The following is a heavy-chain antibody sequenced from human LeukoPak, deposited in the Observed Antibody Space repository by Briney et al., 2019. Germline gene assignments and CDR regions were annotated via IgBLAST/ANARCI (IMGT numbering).Heavy chain of an antibody. CDR1: GFTFSNAW. J-gene: IGHJ4*02. CDR2: IKSKTDGGTT. V-gene: IGHV3-15*01. Sequence: GGSLRLSCAASGFTFSNAWMSWVRQAPGKGLEWVGRIKSKTDGGTTDHAAPVKGRFTISRDDSKNTLYLQMNSLKTEDTAVYYCTTGYYYDSSGDYWAQGTLVTVSS. D-gene: IGHD3-22*01. CDR3: TTGYYYDSSGDY.